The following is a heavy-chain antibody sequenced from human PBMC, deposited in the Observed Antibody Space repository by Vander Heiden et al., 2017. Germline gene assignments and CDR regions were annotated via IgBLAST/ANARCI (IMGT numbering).Heavy chain of an antibody. V-gene: IGHV1-2*02. CDR2: INPNSGDT. CDR3: ARDLYYDGLALLYGMDV. D-gene: IGHD3-3*01. Sequence: QVQLVQSGAAVKKPGASVKVSCKASGYTFTDYYILWVRQAPGQGLEWMGWINPNSGDTNYAQKFQGRVTMTRDTSISTAYMELSRLRSDDTAVYYCARDLYYDGLALLYGMDVWGQGTTVTVSS. CDR1: GYTFTDYY. J-gene: IGHJ6*02.